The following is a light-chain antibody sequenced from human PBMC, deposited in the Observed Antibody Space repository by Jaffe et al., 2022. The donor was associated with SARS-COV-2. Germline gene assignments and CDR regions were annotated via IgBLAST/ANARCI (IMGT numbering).Light chain of an antibody. Sequence: QSALTQPASVSGSPGQSITISCTGTSSDVGGFNYVSWFQQHPGKAPKLMIYGVSNRPSGVSHRFSGSKSGNTASLTISGLQAEDEADYYCSSYTSSSPLYVFGTGTKVTVL. J-gene: IGLJ1*01. V-gene: IGLV2-14*03. CDR2: GVS. CDR1: SSDVGGFNY. CDR3: SSYTSSSPLYV.